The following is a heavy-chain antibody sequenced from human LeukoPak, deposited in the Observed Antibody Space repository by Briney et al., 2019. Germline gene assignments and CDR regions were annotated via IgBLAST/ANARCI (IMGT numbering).Heavy chain of an antibody. V-gene: IGHV3-7*01. CDR3: GRGWGEMEKCRSGTCNGPEFDY. J-gene: IGHJ4*02. D-gene: IGHD2-15*01. CDR1: GFTFDYYW. Sequence: HTGGSRRLSCAACGFTFDYYWMRWVRQAPEKGLEWLANIQGGGSEKYYVDSVKRRVTISRDNAKYSLYLQLNRQRVEDTAVYYCGRGWGEMEKCRSGTCNGPEFDYWGRGTLVTV. CDR2: IQGGGSEK.